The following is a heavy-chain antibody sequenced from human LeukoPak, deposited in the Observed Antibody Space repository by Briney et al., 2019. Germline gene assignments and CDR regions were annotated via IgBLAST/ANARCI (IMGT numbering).Heavy chain of an antibody. CDR3: ARGERLGPDF. D-gene: IGHD1-1*01. CDR2: IHYSGST. Sequence: SETLSLTCNVSGYSISSGYYWSWIRQPPGKGLEWIGYIHYSGSTNYNPSLQSRVTISVDTSRSHFSLKLSSATAADTAVYYCARGERLGPDFWGQGTLVTVSS. CDR1: GYSISSGYY. J-gene: IGHJ4*02. V-gene: IGHV4-61*03.